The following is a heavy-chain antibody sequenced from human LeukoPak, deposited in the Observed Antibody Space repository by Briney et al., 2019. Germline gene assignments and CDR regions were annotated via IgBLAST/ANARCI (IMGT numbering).Heavy chain of an antibody. CDR2: IHYSGST. D-gene: IGHD6-19*01. CDR3: ASRYSSGWYEPRGT. Sequence: PSETLSLACTVSGGSISSSSYYWGWIRQPPGKGLEWIGSIHYSGSTYYNPSLKSRVTISVDTSKNQFSLKLSSVTAADTAVYYCASRYSSGWYEPRGTWGQGTLVTVSS. CDR1: GGSISSSSYY. V-gene: IGHV4-39*01. J-gene: IGHJ5*02.